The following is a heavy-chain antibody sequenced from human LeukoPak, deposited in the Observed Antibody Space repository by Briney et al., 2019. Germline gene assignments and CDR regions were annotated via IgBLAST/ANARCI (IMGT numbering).Heavy chain of an antibody. V-gene: IGHV4-4*07. CDR3: ARDRAAGISYYYYGMDV. J-gene: IGHJ6*02. Sequence: PSETLSLTCTVSGVSISSYYWSWIRQPAGKGLEWIGRISVSGSTNYNPSLKSRVTMSVDTSKNQFSLKLSSVTAADTAVYYCARDRAAGISYYYYGMDVWGQGTTVTVSS. CDR1: GVSISSYY. D-gene: IGHD6-13*01. CDR2: ISVSGST.